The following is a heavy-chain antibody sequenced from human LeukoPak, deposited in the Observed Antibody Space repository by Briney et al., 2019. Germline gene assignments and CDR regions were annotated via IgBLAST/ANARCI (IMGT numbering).Heavy chain of an antibody. CDR3: VTYYFWSGYRIDRE. D-gene: IGHD3-3*01. CDR1: GGSFSAYY. Sequence: PSETLSLTCAVSGGSFSAYYWSWIRQPPGEGLEWIGEISHGGSSNYNPSLKSRVTIAIDTSNNQISLKLTSVTAADTAVYYCVTYYFWSGYRIDREWGQGTLVTVAS. CDR2: ISHGGSS. J-gene: IGHJ4*02. V-gene: IGHV4-34*01.